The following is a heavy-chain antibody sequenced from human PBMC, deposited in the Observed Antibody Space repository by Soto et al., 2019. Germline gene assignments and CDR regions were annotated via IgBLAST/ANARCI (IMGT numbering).Heavy chain of an antibody. D-gene: IGHD2-21*01. Sequence: QVQLQESGPGLVKPSQTLSLTCTVSGGSISSGGYYWSWIRQHPGKGLEWIGYIYYSGSTYYNPSLTSRVIISVDTSKTQFSLKLSSVTAADTAEYICEGYMGCGGECYSSYCWCVLWGPGTLVTVCS. CDR2: IYYSGST. CDR1: GGSISSGGYY. V-gene: IGHV4-31*03. J-gene: IGHJ5*02. CDR3: EGYMGCGGECYSSYCWCVL.